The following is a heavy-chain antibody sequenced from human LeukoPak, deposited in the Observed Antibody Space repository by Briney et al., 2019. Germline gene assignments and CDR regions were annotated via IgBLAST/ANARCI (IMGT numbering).Heavy chain of an antibody. J-gene: IGHJ4*02. CDR2: TYTGGAT. CDR3: ARDPPHSIAVAGRGFDY. D-gene: IGHD6-19*01. Sequence: GSLRLSCAASGFTVSSNFMSWVRQALGKGLEWVSVTYTGGATYYADSVKGRFTISRDNSKNTLYLQMNGLRVEDTAIYYCARDPPHSIAVAGRGFDYWGQGTLVTVSS. CDR1: GFTVSSNF. V-gene: IGHV3-53*01.